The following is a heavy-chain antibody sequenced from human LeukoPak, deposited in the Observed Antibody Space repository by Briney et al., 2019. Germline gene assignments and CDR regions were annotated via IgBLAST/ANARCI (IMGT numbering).Heavy chain of an antibody. J-gene: IGHJ6*04. Sequence: GGSLRLSCAASGLTFSSYAMNWVRQAPGKGLEWVSAISGSGGNTYYADSVKGRFTISRDNSKNTLYLQMNSLRAEDTAVYYCAELGITMIGGVWGKGTTVTISS. D-gene: IGHD3-10*02. CDR2: ISGSGGNT. V-gene: IGHV3-23*01. CDR1: GLTFSSYA. CDR3: AELGITMIGGV.